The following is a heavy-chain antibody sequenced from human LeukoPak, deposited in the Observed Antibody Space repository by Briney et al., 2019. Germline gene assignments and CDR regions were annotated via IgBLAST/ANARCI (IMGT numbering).Heavy chain of an antibody. CDR3: ARDHSDYGDYPGGDARYYYYGMDV. CDR1: GFTFSDYY. J-gene: IGHJ6*02. CDR2: ISSSGSTI. V-gene: IGHV3-11*01. Sequence: GGSLRLSCAASGFTFSDYYMSWIRQAPGRGLEWVSYISSSGSTIYYADSVKGRFTISRDNAKNSLYLQMNSLRAEDTAVYYCARDHSDYGDYPGGDARYYYYGMDVWGQGTTVTVSS. D-gene: IGHD4-17*01.